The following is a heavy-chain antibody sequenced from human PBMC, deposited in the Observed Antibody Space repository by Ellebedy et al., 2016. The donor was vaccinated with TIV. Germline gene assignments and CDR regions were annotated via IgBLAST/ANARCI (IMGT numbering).Heavy chain of an antibody. D-gene: IGHD6-13*01. CDR3: ARDLTEAGTAYYFDY. J-gene: IGHJ4*02. V-gene: IGHV4-39*07. CDR2: IHYTGTT. Sequence: SETLSLXCNVFGGSISSGSYYWGWIRQPPGEGLEWIGNIHYTGTTYYNPSLKSRVTISIDTSKKQFSLHLRSVTAADTALYFCARDLTEAGTAYYFDYWGQGTLVTVSS. CDR1: GGSISSGSYY.